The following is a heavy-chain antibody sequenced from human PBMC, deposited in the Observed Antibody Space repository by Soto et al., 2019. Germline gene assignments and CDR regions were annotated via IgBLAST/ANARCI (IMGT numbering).Heavy chain of an antibody. Sequence: EVQLLESGGGLVQPGGSLRLSCAASGFTFSSYAMSWVRQAPGKGLEWVSAISGSGGSTYYADSVKGRFTISRDNSENTLYLQMNSLRAEDTAVYYCAKRRCSGGSCYSDYWGQGTLVTVSS. D-gene: IGHD2-15*01. CDR3: AKRRCSGGSCYSDY. CDR2: ISGSGGST. CDR1: GFTFSSYA. J-gene: IGHJ4*02. V-gene: IGHV3-23*01.